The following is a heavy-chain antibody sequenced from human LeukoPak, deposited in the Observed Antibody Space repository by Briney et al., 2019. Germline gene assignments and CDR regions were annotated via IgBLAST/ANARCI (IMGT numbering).Heavy chain of an antibody. CDR1: GYTFTGYY. V-gene: IGHV1-2*02. CDR3: ASSYGDDAFDI. D-gene: IGHD4-17*01. Sequence: ASVKVSCKASGYTFTGYYMHWVRQAPGQGLEWMGWINPNSGGTNYAQEFQGRVTMTRDTSISTAYMELSRLRSDDTAVYYCASSYGDDAFDIWGQGTMVTVSS. CDR2: INPNSGGT. J-gene: IGHJ3*02.